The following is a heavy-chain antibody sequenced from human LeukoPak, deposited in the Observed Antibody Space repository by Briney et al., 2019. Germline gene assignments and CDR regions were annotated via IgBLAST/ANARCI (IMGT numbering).Heavy chain of an antibody. V-gene: IGHV4-39*01. Sequence: ASETLSLTCIVSGGSITNYIYHWAWIRQPPRKGLECIGPIYYSGSTSYNPSLKSRVTISADTSKNQFSLKLSSVTAADTAVYYCARGRGYSDSSSYYFDCWGQGTLVTVS. J-gene: IGHJ4*02. CDR3: ARGRGYSDSSSYYFDC. CDR2: IYYSGST. D-gene: IGHD3-22*01. CDR1: GGSITNYIYH.